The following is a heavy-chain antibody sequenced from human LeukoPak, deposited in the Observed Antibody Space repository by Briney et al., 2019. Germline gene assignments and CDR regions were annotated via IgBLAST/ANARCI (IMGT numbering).Heavy chain of an antibody. V-gene: IGHV4-34*01. Sequence: SETLSLTCTVSGDSISTYYWSWIRQPPGKGLEWIGEINHSGSTNYNPSLKSRVTISVDTSRNQFSLKLNSVTAADTAVYYCAKSNGYGLVDIWGQGTMVTVSS. D-gene: IGHD3-10*01. J-gene: IGHJ3*02. CDR2: INHSGST. CDR3: AKSNGYGLVDI. CDR1: GDSISTYY.